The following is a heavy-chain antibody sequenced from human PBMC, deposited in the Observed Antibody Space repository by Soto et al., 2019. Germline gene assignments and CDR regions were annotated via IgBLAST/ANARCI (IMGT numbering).Heavy chain of an antibody. CDR1: GFSLSTSGVG. CDR2: IYWDDDK. Sequence: QITLKESGPTLVKPTQTLTLTCTFSGFSLSTSGVGVGWIRQPPGKALEWLALIYWDDDKRYSPSLKSRLTITKXXSXNXXVLTMTNMDPVDTATYYCAHRRGYGDNSHYYTMDVWGQGTTVTVS. V-gene: IGHV2-5*02. D-gene: IGHD4-17*01. J-gene: IGHJ6*02. CDR3: AHRRGYGDNSHYYTMDV.